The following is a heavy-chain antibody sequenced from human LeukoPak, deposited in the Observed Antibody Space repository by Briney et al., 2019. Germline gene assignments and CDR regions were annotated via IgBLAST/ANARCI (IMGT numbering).Heavy chain of an antibody. J-gene: IGHJ3*02. V-gene: IGHV4-38-2*02. CDR3: ARPTYCYDSSAIVAFDI. CDR2: IYHSGST. D-gene: IGHD3-22*01. CDR1: GYSISSGYY. Sequence: SETLSLTCTVSGYSISSGYYWGWIRQPPGKGLEWIGSIYHSGSTYYNPSLKSRVTISVDTSKNQFSLKLSSVTAADTAVYYCARPTYCYDSSAIVAFDIWGQGTMVTVSS.